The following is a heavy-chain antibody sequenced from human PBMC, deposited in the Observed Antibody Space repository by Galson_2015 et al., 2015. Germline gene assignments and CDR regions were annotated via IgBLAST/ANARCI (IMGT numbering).Heavy chain of an antibody. J-gene: IGHJ4*02. CDR2: ISSSGSTI. V-gene: IGHV3-48*03. CDR3: ARGLDYCGSSSCYPSAY. CDR1: GFTFRSYE. Sequence: SLRLSCAASGFTFRSYEMNWVRQAPGKGLEWISYISSSGSTIYYADSVKGRFTISRDNAKNSLYLQMNSLRAEDTALYYCARGLDYCGSSSCYPSAYWGQGTLVTVSS. D-gene: IGHD3-22*01.